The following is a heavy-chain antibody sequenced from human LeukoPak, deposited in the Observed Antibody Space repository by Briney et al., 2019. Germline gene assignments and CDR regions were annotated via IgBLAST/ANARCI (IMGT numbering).Heavy chain of an antibody. CDR1: GYTFTDFY. V-gene: IGHV1-18*04. J-gene: IGHJ4*02. CDR3: ARAPIGRITGTTLDY. Sequence: ASVKVSCKTSGYTFTDFYIHWVRQAPGQGLEWMGWISAYNGNTNYAQKLQGRVTMTTDTSTSTAYMELRSLRSDDTAVYYCARAPIGRITGTTLDYWGQGTLVTVSS. D-gene: IGHD1-20*01. CDR2: ISAYNGNT.